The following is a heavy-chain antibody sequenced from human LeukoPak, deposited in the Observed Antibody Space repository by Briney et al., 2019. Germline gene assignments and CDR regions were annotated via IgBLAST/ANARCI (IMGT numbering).Heavy chain of an antibody. V-gene: IGHV4-59*01. Sequence: PSETLSLTCTVSGGSISSYYWSWIRQPPGKGLEWIGYIYYSGSTNYNPSLESRVTISVDTSKNQFSLKLSYVTAADTAVYYCARDRSGGWYAYFDYWGQGTLVTVSS. J-gene: IGHJ4*02. CDR1: GGSISSYY. CDR2: IYYSGST. CDR3: ARDRSGGWYAYFDY. D-gene: IGHD6-19*01.